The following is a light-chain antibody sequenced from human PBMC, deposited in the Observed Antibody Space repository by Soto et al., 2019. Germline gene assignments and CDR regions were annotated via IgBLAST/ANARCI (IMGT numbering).Light chain of an antibody. CDR2: DAF. V-gene: IGKV1-33*01. Sequence: DIHMTQSPSSLSASVGDRVTITCRASQDIRRYLNWFQQRPGKAPKLLIYDAFNLETGVPSRFSGSGSGTHFTLTINSLQPEDFATYYCQQFESLPSFGGGTNLDLK. CDR1: QDIRRY. CDR3: QQFESLPS. J-gene: IGKJ4*01.